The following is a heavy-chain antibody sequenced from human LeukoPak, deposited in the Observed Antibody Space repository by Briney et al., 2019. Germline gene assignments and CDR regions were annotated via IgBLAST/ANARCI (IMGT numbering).Heavy chain of an antibody. V-gene: IGHV3-53*01. CDR2: LTTGGTP. Sequence: GGSLRLSCTVSGFTVSSNYMSWVRQAPGRGLEWVSVLTTGGTPYYAVSVKGRFTISRDESKNTLYLQMNILGAEDTAVYYCAREQWLDYWGQGTLVAVSS. CDR3: AREQWLDY. CDR1: GFTVSSNY. J-gene: IGHJ4*02. D-gene: IGHD6-19*01.